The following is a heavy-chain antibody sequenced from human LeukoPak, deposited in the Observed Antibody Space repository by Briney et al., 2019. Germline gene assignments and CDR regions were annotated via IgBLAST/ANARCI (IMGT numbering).Heavy chain of an antibody. D-gene: IGHD6-13*01. CDR2: INSNGGST. CDR3: ARQAAGVVY. V-gene: IGHV3-64*01. CDR1: GFTFSTLA. J-gene: IGHJ4*02. Sequence: GGSLRLSCAASGFTFSTLAMHWVPQAPGKGLEYVSGINSNGGSTFYANSVKGRFTILRDNSKNTLYLQMGSLRTEDMAVYYCARQAAGVVYWGQGTLVTVSS.